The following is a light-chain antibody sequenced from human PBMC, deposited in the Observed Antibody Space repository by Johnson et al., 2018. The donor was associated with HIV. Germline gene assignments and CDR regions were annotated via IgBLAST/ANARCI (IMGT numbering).Light chain of an antibody. CDR2: DND. J-gene: IGLJ1*01. V-gene: IGLV1-51*02. Sequence: QPVLTQPPSVSAAPGRWVTVSCSGTTSNIGDHSVSWFQHLPGAAPKLLIYDNDRRPSGIPDRFSGSNSGTSATLDITGLQTGDEADYYCATWDTSLSTGGVFGTGTKLTVL. CDR3: ATWDTSLSTGGV. CDR1: TSNIGDHS.